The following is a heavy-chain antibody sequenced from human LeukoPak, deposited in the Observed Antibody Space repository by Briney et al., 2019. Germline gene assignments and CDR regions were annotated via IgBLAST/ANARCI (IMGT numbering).Heavy chain of an antibody. D-gene: IGHD6-13*01. CDR2: IYHSGGA. CDR3: ARGLAAALGSFAFDI. CDR1: GGSFSGYY. V-gene: IGHV4-34*01. Sequence: SETLSLTCAVYGGSFSGYYWSWIRQPPGKGLEWIGEIYHSGGANYNPSLKSRVTISLDTSKNQFSLELTSVIAADTAVYYCARGLAAALGSFAFDIWGQGTMVTVSS. J-gene: IGHJ3*02.